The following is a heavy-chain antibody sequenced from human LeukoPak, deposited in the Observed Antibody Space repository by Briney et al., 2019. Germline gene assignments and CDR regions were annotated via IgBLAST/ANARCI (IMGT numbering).Heavy chain of an antibody. V-gene: IGHV3-72*01. CDR1: GFSISDHY. J-gene: IGHJ4*02. D-gene: IGHD2-15*01. Sequence: GGSLRLSCAASGFSISDHYMDWVRQAPGKGLEWVGRSRNKAKRYTTEYAASVKGRFTISRDESQNSLYLQMNSLRAEDTAVYYCAKDMRILSNQGNCFDYWGQGTLVTVSS. CDR3: AKDMRILSNQGNCFDY. CDR2: SRNKAKRYTT.